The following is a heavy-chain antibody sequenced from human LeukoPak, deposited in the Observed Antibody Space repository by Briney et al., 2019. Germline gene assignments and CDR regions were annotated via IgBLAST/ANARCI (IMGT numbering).Heavy chain of an antibody. CDR3: ARVVKRGYSRSSVQDY. D-gene: IGHD5-12*01. CDR2: INHSGST. V-gene: IGHV4-34*01. J-gene: IGHJ4*02. CDR1: GGSFSGYY. Sequence: SETLSLTCAVYGGSFSGYYWSWIRQPPGKGLEWIGEINHSGSTNYNPSLKSRVTISVDTSKNQFSLKLSSVTAADTAVYYCARVVKRGYSRSSVQDYWGQGTLVTVSS.